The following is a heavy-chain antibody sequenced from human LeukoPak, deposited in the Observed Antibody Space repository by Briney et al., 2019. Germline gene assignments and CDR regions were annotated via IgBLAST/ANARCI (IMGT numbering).Heavy chain of an antibody. CDR3: ASSLYCSSTSCYLRIGY. Sequence: SVKVSCKASGGTFSSYAISWVRQAPGQGLEWMGGIIPIFGTANYAQKFQGRVTITADESTSTAYMELSSLRSEDTAVYYCASSLYCSSTSCYLRIGYWGQGTLVTVSS. CDR2: IIPIFGTA. CDR1: GGTFSSYA. D-gene: IGHD2-2*01. V-gene: IGHV1-69*13. J-gene: IGHJ4*02.